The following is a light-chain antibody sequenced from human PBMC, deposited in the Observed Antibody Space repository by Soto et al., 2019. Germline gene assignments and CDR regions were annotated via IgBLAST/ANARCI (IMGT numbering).Light chain of an antibody. Sequence: QSVLTQPPSVSGAPGQRVTISCTGSSSNIGAGYDVHWYQQLPGTAPKLLIYGNSNRPSGVPDRFSGSKSGTSASLAITGLQAEYEADYYCQSYASSLRVFGTGTKLTVL. CDR3: QSYASSLRV. V-gene: IGLV1-40*01. CDR2: GNS. J-gene: IGLJ1*01. CDR1: SSNIGAGYD.